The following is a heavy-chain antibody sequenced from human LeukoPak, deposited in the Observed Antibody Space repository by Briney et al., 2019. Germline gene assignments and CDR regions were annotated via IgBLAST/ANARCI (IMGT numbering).Heavy chain of an antibody. CDR2: ISGSVSGSGGAT. Sequence: GGSLRLSCAASGFAFRSHAVTWVRQAPGKGLEWVSAISGSVSGSGGATYYADSVKGRFTISRDNSKNSVFLQMNSLRAEDTALYYCAKDMEYFYDTTTYSPYYFYSMDVWGKGTTVTVSS. J-gene: IGHJ6*03. V-gene: IGHV3-23*01. D-gene: IGHD3-22*01. CDR3: AKDMEYFYDTTTYSPYYFYSMDV. CDR1: GFAFRSHA.